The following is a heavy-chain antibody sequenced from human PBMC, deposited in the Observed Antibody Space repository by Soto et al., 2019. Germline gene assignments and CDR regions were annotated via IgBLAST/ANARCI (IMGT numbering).Heavy chain of an antibody. J-gene: IGHJ4*02. V-gene: IGHV2-5*01. D-gene: IGHD3-3*01. CDR3: VHSKYTDFWSGYYSFYFDY. CDR1: GFSLSTSGEG. CDR2: IYWNADK. Sequence: QITLKESGPTQVKPTQTLTLTCTFSGFSLSTSGEGVGWISQPPGKALEWLALIYWNADKPYSPTLKNRLTVTKDASKNQVVLTMTNMDPVDTATYYCVHSKYTDFWSGYYSFYFDYWGQGTLVTVSS.